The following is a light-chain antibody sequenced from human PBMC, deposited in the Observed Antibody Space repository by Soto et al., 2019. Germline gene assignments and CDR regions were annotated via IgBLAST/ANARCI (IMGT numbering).Light chain of an antibody. Sequence: QPALTQPRSVSGSPGQSVTISCTGTSSDVGGYNYVSWYQQHPGKAPKLMIYDVSKRPSGVPDRFSGSKSGNTASLTISGLQAEDEPDYYCCSYAGSYTFDVFGTGTKVTVL. CDR1: SSDVGGYNY. CDR3: CSYAGSYTFDV. CDR2: DVS. V-gene: IGLV2-11*01. J-gene: IGLJ1*01.